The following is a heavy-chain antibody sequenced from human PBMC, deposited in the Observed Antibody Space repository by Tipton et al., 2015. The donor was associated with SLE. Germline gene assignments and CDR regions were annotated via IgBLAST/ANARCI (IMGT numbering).Heavy chain of an antibody. D-gene: IGHD2-15*01. V-gene: IGHV4-59*11. CDR1: GGSISSHY. CDR3: AGARQGYCSGGTCYVLDY. J-gene: IGHJ4*02. Sequence: TLSLTCTVSGGSISSHYWSWLRQPPGKGLEWIGYISYSETTNYNPSLKSRVTISVDTSKNQFSLKLRSVTAADTAVYYCAGARQGYCSGGTCYVLDYWGQGTLVTVSS. CDR2: ISYSETT.